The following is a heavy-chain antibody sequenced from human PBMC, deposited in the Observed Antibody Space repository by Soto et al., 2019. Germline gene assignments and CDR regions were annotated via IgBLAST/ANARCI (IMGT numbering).Heavy chain of an antibody. CDR2: IYYSGST. D-gene: IGHD3-10*01. CDR1: GDSIGSSTYH. CDR3: ARERVGEVWGNAFDI. Sequence: SETLSLTCTVSGDSIGSSTYHWGWIRQPPGKGLEWIGSIYYSGSTYYNPSLKSRVTISVETSKNQFSLKLSAVTAADTAVYYCARERVGEVWGNAFDIWGQGTMVTVSS. J-gene: IGHJ3*02. V-gene: IGHV4-39*07.